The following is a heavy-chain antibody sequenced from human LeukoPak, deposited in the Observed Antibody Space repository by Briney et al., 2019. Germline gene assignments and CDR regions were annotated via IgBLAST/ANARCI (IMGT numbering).Heavy chain of an antibody. D-gene: IGHD2-15*01. Sequence: SETLSLTCAVSGYSISSSNWWGWIRQPPGKGLEWIGYIYYSGSTYYNPSLKSRVTMSVDTSKNQFSLKLSSVTAVDTAVYYCARTEGVVVAATIFDYWGQGTLVTVSS. CDR3: ARTEGVVVAATIFDY. J-gene: IGHJ4*02. V-gene: IGHV4-28*01. CDR1: GYSISSSNW. CDR2: IYYSGST.